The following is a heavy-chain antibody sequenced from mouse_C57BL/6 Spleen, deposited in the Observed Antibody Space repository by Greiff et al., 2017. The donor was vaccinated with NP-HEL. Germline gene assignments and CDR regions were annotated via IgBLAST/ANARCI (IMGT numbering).Heavy chain of an antibody. V-gene: IGHV3-6*01. CDR1: GYSITSGYY. D-gene: IGHD1-1*01. Sequence: ESGPGLVKPSQSLSLTCSVTGYSITSGYYWNWIRQFPGNKLEWMGYISYDGSNNYNPSLKNRISITRDTSKNQFFLKLNSVTTEDTATYYCARESYYGSSEAMDYWGQGTSVTVSS. CDR2: ISYDGSN. J-gene: IGHJ4*01. CDR3: ARESYYGSSEAMDY.